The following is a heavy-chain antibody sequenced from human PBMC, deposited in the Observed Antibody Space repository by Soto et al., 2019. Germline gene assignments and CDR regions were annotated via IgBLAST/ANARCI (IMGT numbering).Heavy chain of an antibody. D-gene: IGHD3-10*01. CDR2: VHHSGSA. Sequence: WTWIRQTPEKGLEWIGSVHHSGSATYAPSLQSRVTISVDTSKNQFSLRLTSLTAADTALYYCARRLPGSGTYSLDFWGHGTLVTFSS. V-gene: IGHV4-59*08. J-gene: IGHJ4*01. CDR3: ARRLPGSGTYSLDF.